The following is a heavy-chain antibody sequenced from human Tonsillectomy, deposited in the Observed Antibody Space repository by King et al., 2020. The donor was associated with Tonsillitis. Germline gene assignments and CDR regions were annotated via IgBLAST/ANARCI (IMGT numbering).Heavy chain of an antibody. D-gene: IGHD3-22*01. CDR1: GGSISSYY. V-gene: IGHV4-59*01. CDR2: IYYSESV. CDR3: AREPTLNSDSSGSYYGPFD. Sequence: QLQESGPGLEKPSETLSLTCTVSGGSISSYYWSWIRQPPGKGLDWIGYIYYSESVNYNPSLKSRVTISLDTSKNQFSLKLTSVTAADTAAYYCAREPTLNSDSSGSYYGPFDGGQGTLVTVSS. J-gene: IGHJ4*02.